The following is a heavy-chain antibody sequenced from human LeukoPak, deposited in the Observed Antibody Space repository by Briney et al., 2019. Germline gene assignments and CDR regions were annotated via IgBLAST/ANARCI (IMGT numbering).Heavy chain of an antibody. CDR3: ARVGKDYYYGMDV. J-gene: IGHJ6*02. Sequence: GGSLGLSCAASGFTVSSNYMSWVRQAPGKGLEWVSVIYSGGSTYYADSVKGRFTISRDNSKNTLYLQMNSLRAEDTAVYYCARVGKDYYYGMDVWGQGTTVTVSS. D-gene: IGHD3-10*01. V-gene: IGHV3-53*01. CDR2: IYSGGST. CDR1: GFTVSSNY.